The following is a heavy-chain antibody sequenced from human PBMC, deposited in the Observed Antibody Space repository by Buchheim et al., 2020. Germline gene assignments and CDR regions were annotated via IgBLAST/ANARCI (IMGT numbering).Heavy chain of an antibody. J-gene: IGHJ4*02. CDR2: ISSSGSTI. Sequence: EVQLVESGGGLVQPGGSLRLSCAASGFTFSSYEMNWVRQAPGKGLEGVSYISSSGSTIYYADSVKGRFTIPRSYAKNQLYLQMNSLRAEDTAVYYCAREMATFDYWGQGTL. V-gene: IGHV3-48*03. CDR3: AREMATFDY. D-gene: IGHD5-24*01. CDR1: GFTFSSYE.